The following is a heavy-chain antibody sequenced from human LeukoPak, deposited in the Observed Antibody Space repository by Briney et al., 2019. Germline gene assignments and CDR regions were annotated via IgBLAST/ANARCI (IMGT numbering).Heavy chain of an antibody. CDR1: GGSISSTSYY. V-gene: IGHV4-39*01. J-gene: IGHJ4*02. CDR3: ASRLRWPSYFDY. Sequence: SETLSLTCTVSGGSISSTSYYWGWIRQPPGKGLEWIGSIYYSGTTYYNPSLKSRVTISGDTSKNQFSLKLSSVTAAGTAVYYCASRLRWPSYFDYWGQGTPVTVSS. D-gene: IGHD4-23*01. CDR2: IYYSGTT.